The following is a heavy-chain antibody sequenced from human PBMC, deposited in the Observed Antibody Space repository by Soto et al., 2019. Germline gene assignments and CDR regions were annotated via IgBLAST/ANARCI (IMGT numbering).Heavy chain of an antibody. Sequence: DVQLLESGGGLAQPGGSVRLSCAASGFRFSDYAMNWVRQAPGKGLEGVAAIGGGVTDTYYADSVKGRLTISRDNSKNTRYQQMNSLRTDDTAVYYCARVAVPYNGQWDWFEPWGQGTLVTVCS. J-gene: IGHJ5*02. CDR2: IGGGVTDT. CDR3: ARVAVPYNGQWDWFEP. D-gene: IGHD6-19*01. CDR1: GFRFSDYA. V-gene: IGHV3-23*01.